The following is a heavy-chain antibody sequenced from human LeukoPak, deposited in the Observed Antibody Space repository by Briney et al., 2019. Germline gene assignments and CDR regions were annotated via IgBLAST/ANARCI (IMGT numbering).Heavy chain of an antibody. V-gene: IGHV1-69*13. Sequence: ASVKVSCKASGYTFTSYGISWVRQAPGQGLEWMGGIIPIFGTANYAQKFQGRVTITADESTSTAYMELSSLRSEDTAVYYCARDRSLDLRYDSSGYYDYWGQGTLVTVSS. D-gene: IGHD3-22*01. CDR2: IIPIFGTA. J-gene: IGHJ4*02. CDR3: ARDRSLDLRYDSSGYYDY. CDR1: GYTFTSYG.